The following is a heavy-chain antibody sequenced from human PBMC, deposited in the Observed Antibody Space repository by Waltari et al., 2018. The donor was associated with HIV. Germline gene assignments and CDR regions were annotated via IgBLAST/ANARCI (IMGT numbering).Heavy chain of an antibody. V-gene: IGHV4-59*01. D-gene: IGHD3-22*01. CDR3: ARANYDSSGYYYLNYVDY. Sequence: QVQLQESGPGLVKPSETLSLTCSVSGGSISSYYWSWIRQPPGKGLEWIGYIYYSGSTNYNPSLKSRVTISVDTSKNQFSLKLSSVTAADTAVYYCARANYDSSGYYYLNYVDYWGQGTLVTVSS. CDR1: GGSISSYY. J-gene: IGHJ4*02. CDR2: IYYSGST.